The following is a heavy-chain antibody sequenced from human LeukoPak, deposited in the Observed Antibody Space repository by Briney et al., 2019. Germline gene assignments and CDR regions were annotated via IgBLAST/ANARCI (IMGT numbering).Heavy chain of an antibody. CDR3: ARGLLIDFWSATGGFDY. V-gene: IGHV3-11*01. J-gene: IGHJ4*02. D-gene: IGHD3-3*01. CDR2: ISSSGSTI. Sequence: GGSLRLSCAASGFTFSDYYMSWIRQAPGKGLEWVSYISSSGSTIYYADSVKGRFTISRDNAKNSLYLQMNSLRAEDTAVYYCARGLLIDFWSATGGFDYWGQGTLVTVSS. CDR1: GFTFSDYY.